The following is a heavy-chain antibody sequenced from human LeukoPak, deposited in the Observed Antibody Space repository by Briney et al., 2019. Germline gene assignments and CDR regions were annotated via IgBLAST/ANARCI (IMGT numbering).Heavy chain of an antibody. D-gene: IGHD3-10*01. CDR1: GYTFIGYC. V-gene: IGHV1-2*06. J-gene: IGHJ4*02. Sequence: GASVKVSCKPSGYTFIGYCLHWVRQAPGQGLEWMGRINTNSGGTNYAQNFQGGVTMTRDTSISVAYMELSRLTSDDTAVYYCARGRLGSDYNGEDHWGQGTLVTVSS. CDR2: INTNSGGT. CDR3: ARGRLGSDYNGEDH.